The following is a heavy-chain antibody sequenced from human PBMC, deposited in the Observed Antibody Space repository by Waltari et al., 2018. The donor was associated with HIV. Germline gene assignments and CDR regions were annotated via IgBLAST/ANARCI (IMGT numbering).Heavy chain of an antibody. V-gene: IGHV3-7*01. J-gene: IGHJ4*02. CDR1: GFTFTTYW. CDR2: INLNGSEK. Sequence: EVQLVESGGDLVQPGGSLRLPCAVSGFTFTTYWMSWVRQAPGKGLEWVANINLNGSEKYYVDSVKGRFTISRDNAKNSLFLQMNSLRAEDTGIYYCARGWADYWGQGTLVTVSS. CDR3: ARGWADY.